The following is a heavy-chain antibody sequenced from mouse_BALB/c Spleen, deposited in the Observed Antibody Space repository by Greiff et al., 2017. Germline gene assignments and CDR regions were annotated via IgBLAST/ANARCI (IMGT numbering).Heavy chain of an antibody. V-gene: IGHV3-2*02. CDR1: GYSITSDYA. J-gene: IGHJ4*01. CDR2: ISYSGST. CDR3: AFYRYDLYAMDY. D-gene: IGHD2-14*01. Sequence: VQLKEPGPGLVKPSQSLSLTCTVTGYSITSDYAWHWIRQFPGNKLEWMGYISYSGSTSYNPSLKSRISITRDTSKNQFFLQLNSVTTEDTATYYCAFYRYDLYAMDYWGQGTSVTVSS.